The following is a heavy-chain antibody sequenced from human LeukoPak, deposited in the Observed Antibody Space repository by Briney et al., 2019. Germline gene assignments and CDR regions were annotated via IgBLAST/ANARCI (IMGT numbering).Heavy chain of an antibody. Sequence: TGGSLRLSCAASGFTFRSYEMNWVRQAPGKGLEWVSYISGSGYPIYYADSVKGRFTISRDNAKNSLYLQMNSLRAEDTAIYYCARVRGLEWLLKHLDSWGQGTLVTVSS. CDR3: ARVRGLEWLLKHLDS. CDR1: GFTFRSYE. D-gene: IGHD3-3*01. V-gene: IGHV3-48*03. CDR2: ISGSGYPI. J-gene: IGHJ4*02.